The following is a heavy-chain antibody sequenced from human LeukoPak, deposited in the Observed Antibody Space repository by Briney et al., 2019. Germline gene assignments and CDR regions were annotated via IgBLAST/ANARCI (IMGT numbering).Heavy chain of an antibody. D-gene: IGHD2-2*01. V-gene: IGHV4-59*01. J-gene: IGHJ5*02. CDR1: GGFISTYY. CDR2: IYNNENT. Sequence: PSETLSLTCTVSGGFISTYYWSWIRQPPGKGLEWLAYIYNNENTKYNPSLKSRVTISVDTSKNQFSLKLRSVTAADTAVYYCARDTSLGMPQWFDPWGQGALVTISS. CDR3: ARDTSLGMPQWFDP.